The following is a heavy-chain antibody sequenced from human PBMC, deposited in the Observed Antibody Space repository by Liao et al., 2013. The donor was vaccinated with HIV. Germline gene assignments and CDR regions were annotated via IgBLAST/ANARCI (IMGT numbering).Heavy chain of an antibody. D-gene: IGHD3-10*01. CDR3: ARGVSLDY. CDR2: IYTSGST. J-gene: IGHJ4*02. Sequence: QVQLQESGPGLVKPSQTLSLTCTVSGGSISSGSYYWSWIRQPAGKGLEWIGRIYTSGSTNYNPSLKSRVTISIDTSKNQFSLKLSSVTAADTAVYYCARGVSLDYWGQGTLVTVSS. V-gene: IGHV4-61*02. CDR1: GGSISSGSYY.